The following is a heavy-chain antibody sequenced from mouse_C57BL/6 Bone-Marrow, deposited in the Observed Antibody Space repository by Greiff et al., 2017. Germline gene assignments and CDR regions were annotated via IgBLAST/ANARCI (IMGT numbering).Heavy chain of an antibody. Sequence: QVQLQQSGAELVRPGASVKLSCKASGYTFTDYYINWVKQRPGQGLEWIARIYPGSGNTYYNEKFKGKATLTAEKSSSTAYMQLSSLTSEDSAVYFCARSGGLRRGFAYWGQGTLVTVSA. CDR2: IYPGSGNT. CDR3: ARSGGLRRGFAY. J-gene: IGHJ3*01. D-gene: IGHD2-4*01. CDR1: GYTFTDYY. V-gene: IGHV1-76*01.